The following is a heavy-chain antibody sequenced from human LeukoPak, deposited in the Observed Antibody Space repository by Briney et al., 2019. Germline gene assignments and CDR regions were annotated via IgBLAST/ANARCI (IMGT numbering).Heavy chain of an antibody. CDR1: GGSISSYY. Sequence: SETLSLTCTVSGGSISSYYWSWIRQPPGKGLEWIGYIYYSGSTNYNPSLKSRVTISVDTSKNQFSLKLSSVTAADAAVYYCARDMSSGYDYWGQGTLVTVSS. CDR2: IYYSGST. D-gene: IGHD3-22*01. CDR3: ARDMSSGYDY. J-gene: IGHJ4*02. V-gene: IGHV4-59*01.